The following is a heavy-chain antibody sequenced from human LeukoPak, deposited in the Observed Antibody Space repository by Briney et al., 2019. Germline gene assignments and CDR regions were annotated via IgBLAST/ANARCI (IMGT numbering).Heavy chain of an antibody. CDR3: ARGYSSGWSPLEY. CDR2: IIPILGIA. CDR1: GYTFTSYG. J-gene: IGHJ4*02. V-gene: IGHV1-69*04. Sequence: SVKVSCKASGYTFTSYGISWVRQAPGQGLEWMGRIIPILGIANYAQKFQGRVTITADKSTSTAYMELSSLRSEDTAVYYCARGYSSGWSPLEYWGQGTLVTVSS. D-gene: IGHD6-19*01.